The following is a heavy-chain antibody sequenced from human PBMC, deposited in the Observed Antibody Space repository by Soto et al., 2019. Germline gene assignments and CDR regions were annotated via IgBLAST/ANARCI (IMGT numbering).Heavy chain of an antibody. J-gene: IGHJ4*02. CDR1: YDYIISDKYC. V-gene: IGHV4-39*01. CDR2: IYYLGNA. CDR3: ARLEGLATISYCLDF. D-gene: IGHD2-8*02. Sequence: SVTLSPTCSVSYDYIISDKYCSVWIHQAPGKGLEWIGSIYYLGNAYSNPTLQTRVTISQDKSKSQFSLKLNSVTAADSAVYFCARLEGLATISYCLDFWGPAALVTVSS.